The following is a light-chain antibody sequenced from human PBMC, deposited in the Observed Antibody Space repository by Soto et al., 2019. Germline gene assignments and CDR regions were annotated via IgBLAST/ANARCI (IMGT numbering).Light chain of an antibody. CDR2: EVS. CDR1: SSDVGGYNY. J-gene: IGLJ1*01. V-gene: IGLV2-14*01. CDR3: SSYTSASTLV. Sequence: QSVLTQPASVSGSPGQSITISCTGSSSDVGGYNYVSWYQQYPGKAPKLMIYEVSYRPSGVSNRFSGSKSDNTASLTIAGRQAEDEADYYGSSYTSASTLVFGTGTKVPVL.